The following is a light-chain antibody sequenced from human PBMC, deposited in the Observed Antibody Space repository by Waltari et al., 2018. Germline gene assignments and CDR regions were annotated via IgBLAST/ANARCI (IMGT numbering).Light chain of an antibody. CDR1: TRDVGYYNR. J-gene: IGLJ2*01. CDR2: EVH. CDR3: CSYVRSVSFV. Sequence: QSALTQPAPLSGSPGQSITTPCTRTTRDVGYYNRSPCYQQHPGQAPQLLIFEVHKRPSGISNRFSGSKSGNTASLTISGLQAEDEADYYCCSYVRSVSFVFGGGTKLTVL. V-gene: IGLV2-23*02.